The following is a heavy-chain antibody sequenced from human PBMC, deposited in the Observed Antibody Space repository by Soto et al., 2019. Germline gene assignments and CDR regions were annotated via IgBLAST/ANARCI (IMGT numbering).Heavy chain of an antibody. Sequence: PGGSPRLSCAASGFTFSSYSMNWVRQAPGKGLEWVSYIPSSGSTIYYADSVKGRFTISRDNAKSSLYLQMDSLRAEDTAVYYCAREMGPPPARGFAYWGQGALVTVSS. CDR3: AREMGPPPARGFAY. V-gene: IGHV3-48*01. CDR2: IPSSGSTI. J-gene: IGHJ4*02. CDR1: GFTFSSYS. D-gene: IGHD2-8*01.